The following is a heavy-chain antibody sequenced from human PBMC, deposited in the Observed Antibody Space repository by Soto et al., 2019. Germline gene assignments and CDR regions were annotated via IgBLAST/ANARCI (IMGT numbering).Heavy chain of an antibody. J-gene: IGHJ6*02. CDR1: GGSISSGDYY. V-gene: IGHV4-30-4*01. CDR2: IYYSGST. Sequence: SETLSLTCTVSGGSISSGDYYWSWIRQPPGKGLEWIGYIYYSGSTYYNPSLKSRGTISVDTSKNQFSLKLSSVTAADTAVYYCARLLGYCSSTSCSRLYYYGMDVWGQGTTVTVSS. D-gene: IGHD2-2*01. CDR3: ARLLGYCSSTSCSRLYYYGMDV.